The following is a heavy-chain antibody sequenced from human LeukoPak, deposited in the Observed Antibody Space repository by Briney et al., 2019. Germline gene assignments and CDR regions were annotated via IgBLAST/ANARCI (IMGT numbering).Heavy chain of an antibody. J-gene: IGHJ5*02. CDR1: GGTFSSYA. CDR2: IIPIFGTA. V-gene: IGHV1-69*05. Sequence: SVTVSCKASGGTFSSYAISWVRQAPGQGLEWMGGIIPIFGTANYAQKFQGRVTMTRDMSTSTVYMELSSLRSEDTAVYYCARAERNWFDPWGQGTLVTVSS. CDR3: ARAERNWFDP.